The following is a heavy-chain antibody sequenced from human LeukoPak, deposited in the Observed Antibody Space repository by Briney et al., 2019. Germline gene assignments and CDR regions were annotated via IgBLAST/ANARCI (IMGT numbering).Heavy chain of an antibody. CDR3: AKDILAAISGAFDI. Sequence: ASVKVSCKASGYTFTSYDINWVRQATGQGLEWMGWINPNSGNTDYAQKFQGRVTITRDTSISTAYMELSSLRSEDTALYYCAKDILAAISGAFDIWGQGTMVTVSS. CDR1: GYTFTSYD. V-gene: IGHV1-8*01. CDR2: INPNSGNT. D-gene: IGHD2-2*02. J-gene: IGHJ3*02.